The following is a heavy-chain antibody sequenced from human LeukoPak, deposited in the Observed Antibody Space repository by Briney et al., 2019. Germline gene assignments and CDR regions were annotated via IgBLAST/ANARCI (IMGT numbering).Heavy chain of an antibody. CDR2: IYYSGST. V-gene: IGHV4-59*08. CDR1: GGSISSYY. Sequence: PSETLSLTCTVSGGSISSYYWSWIRQPPGKGLEWIGYIYYSGSTNYNPSLKSRVTISVDTSKNQFSLKLSSVTAADTAVYYCARLQTDYGDPLKFDYWGQGTLVTVSS. J-gene: IGHJ4*02. CDR3: ARLQTDYGDPLKFDY. D-gene: IGHD4-17*01.